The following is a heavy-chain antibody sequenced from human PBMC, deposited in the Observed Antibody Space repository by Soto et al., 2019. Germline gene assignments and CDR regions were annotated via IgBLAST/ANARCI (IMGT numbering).Heavy chain of an antibody. D-gene: IGHD3-22*01. Sequence: GGSLRLSCAASGFTFSSYAMHWVRQAPGKGLEWVAVISYDGSNKYYADSVKGRFTISRDNSKNTLYLQMNSLRDEDTAVYYCARDGSSAYYDSSGYIGPWGQGTLVTVSS. CDR1: GFTFSSYA. CDR2: ISYDGSNK. CDR3: ARDGSSAYYDSSGYIGP. J-gene: IGHJ5*02. V-gene: IGHV3-30-3*01.